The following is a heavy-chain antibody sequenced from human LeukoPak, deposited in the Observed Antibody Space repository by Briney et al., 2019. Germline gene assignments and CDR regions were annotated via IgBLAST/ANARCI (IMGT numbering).Heavy chain of an antibody. J-gene: IGHJ3*02. CDR1: GFTFSSYW. CDR2: INAHGSST. Sequence: GGSLRLSCAASGFTFSSYWMHGVRQAPGKGPGWVSRINAHGSSTNYADSVKGRFTISRDNAKNTVYLQMNSLSAEDTAMYYCTFSSYGDHIGVDAFDMWGQGTMVTVSS. V-gene: IGHV3-74*01. D-gene: IGHD4-17*01. CDR3: TFSSYGDHIGVDAFDM.